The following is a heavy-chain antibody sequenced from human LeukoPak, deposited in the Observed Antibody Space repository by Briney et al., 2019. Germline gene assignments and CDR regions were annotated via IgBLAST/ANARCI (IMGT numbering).Heavy chain of an antibody. D-gene: IGHD3-22*01. J-gene: IGHJ4*02. Sequence: GGSLRLSCVVSGFTFSDYAMSWVRRAPGKGLEGVSAITGSGQTKYYTDSVKGRFTMSRDNSKNTLYLHMNNLRDDDTAEYFCAKESLVVIESFFDNWGQGTLVFVSS. CDR2: ITGSGQTK. V-gene: IGHV3-23*01. CDR1: GFTFSDYA. CDR3: AKESLVVIESFFDN.